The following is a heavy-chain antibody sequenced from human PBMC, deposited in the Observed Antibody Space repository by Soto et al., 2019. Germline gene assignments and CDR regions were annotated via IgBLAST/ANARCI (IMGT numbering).Heavy chain of an antibody. D-gene: IGHD5-12*01. CDR1: GGSISSYY. V-gene: IGHV4-4*07. CDR3: ARDRRGGSGYGTLDY. J-gene: IGHJ4*02. Sequence: QVQLQESGPGLVKPSETLSLTCTVSGGSISSYYWSWIRQPAGKGLVWIGRIYTSGSTNYNPSLKSRVTMSVDTSKNQFSLKLSSVTAADTAVYYCARDRRGGSGYGTLDYWGQGTLVTVSS. CDR2: IYTSGST.